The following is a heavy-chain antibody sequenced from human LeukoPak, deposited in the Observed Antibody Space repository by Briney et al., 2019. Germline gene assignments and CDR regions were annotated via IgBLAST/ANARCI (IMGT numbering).Heavy chain of an antibody. CDR1: GFTFSSYW. D-gene: IGHD3-9*01. V-gene: IGHV3-74*01. J-gene: IGHJ4*02. CDR2: INSDGSST. CDR3: AREYYDILTGYYGCGY. Sequence: GGSLRLSCAASGFTFSSYWMSWVRQAPGKGLVWVSRINSDGSSTSYADSVKGRFTISRDNAKNTLYLQMNSLRAEDTAVYYCAREYYDILTGYYGCGYWGQGTLVTVSS.